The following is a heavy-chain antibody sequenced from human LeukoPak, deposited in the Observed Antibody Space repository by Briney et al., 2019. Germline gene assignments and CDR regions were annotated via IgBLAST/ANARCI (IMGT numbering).Heavy chain of an antibody. D-gene: IGHD3-10*01. CDR1: GDSVNTGTYY. CDR2: VYNSGST. J-gene: IGHJ4*02. CDR3: ARSRLTMVRGLIGPSDFDY. V-gene: IGHV4-61*09. Sequence: SETLSLTCTISGDSVNTGTYYWSWIRQPAGKGLEWIGHVYNSGSTDYNPSLNSRVTISLDTSTNQFSLRLSFVTAADTAVYYCARSRLTMVRGLIGPSDFDYWGQGTLVTVSS.